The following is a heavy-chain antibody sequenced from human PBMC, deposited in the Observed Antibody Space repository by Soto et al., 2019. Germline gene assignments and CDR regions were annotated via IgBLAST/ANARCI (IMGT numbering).Heavy chain of an antibody. CDR1: GFTFNSYA. CDR2: ISFNGIDT. D-gene: IGHD3-16*01. CDR3: ARDIERIRRPHHNPVCPGH. Sequence: GGSLRLSCAASGFTFNSYAMHWVRQAPGQGLEWVAVISFNGIDTYYADSVKGRVTISRDNSRNTVFLQMTSLRTEDTAVFYCARDIERIRRPHHNPVCPGHRGQGTLVTGSS. J-gene: IGHJ4*02. V-gene: IGHV3-30*04.